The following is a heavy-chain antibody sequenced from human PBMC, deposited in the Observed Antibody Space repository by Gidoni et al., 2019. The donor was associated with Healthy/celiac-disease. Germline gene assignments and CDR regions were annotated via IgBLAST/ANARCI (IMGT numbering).Heavy chain of an antibody. J-gene: IGHJ4*02. Sequence: EVQLVQSGAEVKKPGATVKISCKVSGYTFTDYYMHWVQQAPGKGLEWMGLVDPEDGETIDAEKFQGIVTIPAYTSTDTAYMELISLRPEDTAVYYCATGVRGGDDYWGQGTLVTVSS. V-gene: IGHV1-69-2*01. CDR2: VDPEDGET. D-gene: IGHD3-10*01. CDR1: GYTFTDYY. CDR3: ATGVRGGDDY.